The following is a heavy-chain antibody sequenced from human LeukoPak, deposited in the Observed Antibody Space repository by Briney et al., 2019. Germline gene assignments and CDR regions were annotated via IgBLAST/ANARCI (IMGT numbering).Heavy chain of an antibody. CDR3: AKGTAPPWGYYFDY. D-gene: IGHD3-16*01. J-gene: IGHJ4*02. CDR1: GFTFSNSA. CDR2: ISGSGVNT. Sequence: PGGSLRLSCAASGFTFSNSAMSWVRQAPGKRLEWVSSISGSGVNTYYADSVKGRFSIFRDNSKNTLYLQMNSLRVEDKAVYYCAKGTAPPWGYYFDYGGQGTLVPVPS. V-gene: IGHV3-23*01.